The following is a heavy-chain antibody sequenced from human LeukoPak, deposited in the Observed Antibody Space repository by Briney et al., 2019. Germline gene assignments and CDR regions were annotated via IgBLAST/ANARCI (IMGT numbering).Heavy chain of an antibody. CDR1: GGSINSGGHY. CDR2: IYYSGST. V-gene: IGHV4-31*03. J-gene: IGHJ4*02. Sequence: SETLSLTCTVSGGSINSGGHYWSWIRQHPGKGLEWIGYIYYSGSTYYQNPSLKSRVTISVGMSKNQFSLKLSSVTAADTAMYYCARDLYGGSYFDYWGQGILVTVSS. D-gene: IGHD3-16*01. CDR3: ARDLYGGSYFDY.